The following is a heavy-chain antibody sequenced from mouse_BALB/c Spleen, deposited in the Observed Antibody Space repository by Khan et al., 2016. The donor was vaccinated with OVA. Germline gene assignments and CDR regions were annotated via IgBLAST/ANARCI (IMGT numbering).Heavy chain of an antibody. J-gene: IGHJ4*01. CDR2: INTHSGVP. D-gene: IGHD2-14*01. V-gene: IGHV9-4*02. CDR1: GYTFTTAG. Sequence: QIQLVQSGPELKKPGETVRISCKASGYTFTTAGIQWVQKMPGKGLKWIGWINTHSGVPTYAEDFKGRFAFSLDISVNTAYLQITTLKNEDTATYLGARGRAAYYRDDGGAFEYWGQGTSVTVSS. CDR3: ARGRAAYYRDDGGAFEY.